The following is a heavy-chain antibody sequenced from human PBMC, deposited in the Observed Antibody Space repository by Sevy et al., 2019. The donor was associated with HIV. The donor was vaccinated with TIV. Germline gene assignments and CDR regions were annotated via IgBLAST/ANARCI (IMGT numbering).Heavy chain of an antibody. CDR1: GGSISSYY. Sequence: SETLSLTCTVSGGSISSYYWSWIRQPPGKGLEWIGYIYYSGSTNYNPSLKSRVTISVDTSKNQFSLKLSSVTAADTALYYCARGWIQLWFSRGAFDIWGQGTMVTVSS. D-gene: IGHD5-18*01. CDR2: IYYSGST. V-gene: IGHV4-59*01. CDR3: ARGWIQLWFSRGAFDI. J-gene: IGHJ3*02.